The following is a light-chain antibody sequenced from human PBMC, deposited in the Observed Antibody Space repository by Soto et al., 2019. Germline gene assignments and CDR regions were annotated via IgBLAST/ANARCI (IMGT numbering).Light chain of an antibody. CDR1: SSDVGGYNY. J-gene: IGLJ3*02. V-gene: IGLV2-8*01. CDR2: EVS. CDR3: TSYAGDTSLGV. Sequence: QSVLTQPPSASGSPGQSVTISCTGTSSDVGGYNYVSWYQQHPGKAPKLMIYEVSKRPSGVPDRFSDSKSGNTASLTVSGLQAEDEADYYCTSYAGDTSLGVLGGGTQLTVL.